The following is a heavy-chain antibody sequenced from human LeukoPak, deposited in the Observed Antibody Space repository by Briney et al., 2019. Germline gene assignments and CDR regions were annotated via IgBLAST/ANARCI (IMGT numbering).Heavy chain of an antibody. CDR2: ITSSRSYI. V-gene: IGHV3-21*01. Sequence: PGGSLRLSCAASGFTFSSYSMNWVCQAPGKGLEWVSSITSSRSYIYYADSVKGRFPISRDNAKNSLYLQLNSLRHEDTAVYYCARRVSTGNVYSWFDPWGQGTLVTVSS. J-gene: IGHJ5*02. CDR3: ARRVSTGNVYSWFDP. CDR1: GFTFSSYS. D-gene: IGHD3-9*01.